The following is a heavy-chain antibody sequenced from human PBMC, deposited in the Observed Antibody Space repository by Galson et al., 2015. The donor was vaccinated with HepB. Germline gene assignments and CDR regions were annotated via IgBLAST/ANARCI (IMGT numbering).Heavy chain of an antibody. Sequence: SVKVSCKASGGTFSTYAISWVRQAPGQGLEWVGGIIPISGTANYAQSFQGRVTLTADESTSTAYMKLSSLRSDDTAVYYCARGVSSGWPFDNWGQGTLVTVSS. CDR1: GGTFSTYA. J-gene: IGHJ4*02. V-gene: IGHV1-69*13. CDR2: IIPISGTA. CDR3: ARGVSSGWPFDN. D-gene: IGHD6-19*01.